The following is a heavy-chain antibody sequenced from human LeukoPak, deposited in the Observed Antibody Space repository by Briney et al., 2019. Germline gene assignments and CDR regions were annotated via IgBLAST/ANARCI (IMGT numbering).Heavy chain of an antibody. J-gene: IGHJ5*02. D-gene: IGHD3-10*01. Sequence: SGGSLRLSCAATGFTFSIYAMSWVRQAPGKGVEWVSAITPSGENAYYADSVKGRFTFSRDNSKNTLYLQMSSLRAEDTALYYCAKGGGSSWFDPWGQGTLVTVSS. CDR1: GFTFSIYA. CDR3: AKGGGSSWFDP. V-gene: IGHV3-23*01. CDR2: ITPSGENA.